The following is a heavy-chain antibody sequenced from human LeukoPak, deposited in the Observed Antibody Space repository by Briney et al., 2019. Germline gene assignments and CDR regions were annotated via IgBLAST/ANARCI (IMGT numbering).Heavy chain of an antibody. D-gene: IGHD4-23*01. CDR1: GYTFTSYG. V-gene: IGHV1-18*01. CDR2: ISAYNGNT. CDR3: AGHSDYGGNPELDY. J-gene: IGHJ4*02. Sequence: ASVKVSCKASGYTFTSYGISWVRQAPGQGLEWMGWISAYNGNTNYAQKLQGRVTMTTDTSTSTAYMELRSLRPDDTAVYYCAGHSDYGGNPELDYWGQGTLVTVSS.